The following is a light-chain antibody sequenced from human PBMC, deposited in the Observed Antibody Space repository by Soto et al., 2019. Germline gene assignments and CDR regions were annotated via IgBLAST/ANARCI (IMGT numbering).Light chain of an antibody. CDR1: QSVSSSY. CDR3: QQYGRSPWT. CDR2: GAS. V-gene: IGKV3-20*01. Sequence: EIVFTQSPGTLSFSPGERVTLSCRASQSVSSSYLAWYQQKPGQAPRLLFYGASSRATSIPDRFSASGSGTDFILTISRLEPDDFAVYYCQQYGRSPWTFGQGTKVYIK. J-gene: IGKJ1*01.